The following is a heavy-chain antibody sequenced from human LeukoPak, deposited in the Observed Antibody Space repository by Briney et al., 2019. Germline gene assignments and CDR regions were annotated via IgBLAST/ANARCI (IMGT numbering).Heavy chain of an antibody. D-gene: IGHD3/OR15-3a*01. J-gene: IGHJ4*02. CDR3: ARQTGSGLFILP. CDR2: IYYNGNT. V-gene: IGHV4-39*01. Sequence: PSETLSLTCTVSGDSISSSNSYWGWIRQPPGKGLEWIGSIYYNGNTYYNASLKSRVSISVDTSKNQFSLSLTSVTAADTAVYYCARQTGSGLFILPGGQGTLVTVSS. CDR1: GDSISSSNSY.